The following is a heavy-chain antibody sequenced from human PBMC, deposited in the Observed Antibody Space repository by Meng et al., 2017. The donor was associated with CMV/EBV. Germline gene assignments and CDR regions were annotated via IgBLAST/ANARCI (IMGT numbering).Heavy chain of an antibody. CDR3: ASSLYIVVVPAAIDAFDI. CDR2: INPNSGGT. J-gene: IGHJ3*02. CDR1: GYTFTGYY. Sequence: ASLKVSCKASGYTFTGYYMHWVRQAPGQGLEWMGWINPNSGGTNYAQKFQGRVTMTRDTSISTAYMELSRLRSDDTAVYYCASSLYIVVVPAAIDAFDIWGQGTMVTVSS. D-gene: IGHD2-2*02. V-gene: IGHV1-2*02.